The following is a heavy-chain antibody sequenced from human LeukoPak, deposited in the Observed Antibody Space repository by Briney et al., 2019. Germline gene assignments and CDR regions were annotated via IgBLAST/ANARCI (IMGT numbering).Heavy chain of an antibody. Sequence: PGGSLRLSCVGSGFTFNTYWIHWARQAPGKGLVWVSRVNEDGSETNYADSVKGRFTLSRDNAKNTVYLQMNNLRAEDTAVYYCARAKPADFDLWGRGTLVTVSS. CDR3: ARAKPADFDL. CDR1: GFTFNTYW. CDR2: VNEDGSET. J-gene: IGHJ2*01. V-gene: IGHV3-74*01.